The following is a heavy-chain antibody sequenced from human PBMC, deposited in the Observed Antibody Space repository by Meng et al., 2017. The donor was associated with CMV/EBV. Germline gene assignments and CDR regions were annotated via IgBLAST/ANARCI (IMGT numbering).Heavy chain of an antibody. CDR1: GYTFTSYG. V-gene: IGHV1-18*01. CDR3: ARDSAEKGVSDAFDI. CDR2: ISAYNGNT. Sequence: ASVKVSCKASGYTFTSYGISWVRQAPGQGLEWMGWISAYNGNTNYAQKLQGRVTMTTDTSTSTAYMGLRSLRSDDTAVYYCARDSAEKGVSDAFDIWGQGTMVTVSS. J-gene: IGHJ3*02.